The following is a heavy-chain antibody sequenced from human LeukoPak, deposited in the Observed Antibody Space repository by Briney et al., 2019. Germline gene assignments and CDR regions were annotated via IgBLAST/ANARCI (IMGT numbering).Heavy chain of an antibody. CDR3: ARVVPYYGMDV. D-gene: IGHD3-10*01. Sequence: GGSLRLSCAASGFTFSSYSMNWVRQAPGKGLEWVSSISSSSSYIYYADSVKGRFTISRDNAENSLYLQMNSLRAEDTAVYYCARVVPYYGMDVWGQGTTVTVSS. CDR2: ISSSSSYI. V-gene: IGHV3-21*01. J-gene: IGHJ6*02. CDR1: GFTFSSYS.